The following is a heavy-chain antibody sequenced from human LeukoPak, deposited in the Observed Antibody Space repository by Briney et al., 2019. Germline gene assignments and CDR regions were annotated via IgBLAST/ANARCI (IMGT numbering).Heavy chain of an antibody. CDR2: IFYSGDT. CDR3: AKTARVFAY. V-gene: IGHV4-59*01. CDR1: GDSISSSY. J-gene: IGHJ4*02. Sequence: PSETLSLTCTVSGDSISSSYWSWIRQPPGKGLECIGYIFYSGDTNYNPSLRSRVTISLDTSKNQFSLKLTAVAAAVTAVYFCAKTARVFAYWGQGILVTVSS. D-gene: IGHD2-21*02.